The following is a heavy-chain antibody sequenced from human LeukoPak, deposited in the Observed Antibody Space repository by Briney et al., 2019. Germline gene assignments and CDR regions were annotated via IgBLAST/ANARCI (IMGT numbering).Heavy chain of an antibody. CDR3: ARDRDTGDGRRFDY. J-gene: IGHJ4*02. CDR1: GFSLGTYG. D-gene: IGHD2-8*02. Sequence: PGGSLRLSCVASGFSLGTYGMDWVRQAPGKGLEWVSSISSGSSYKYYADSVKGRFTISRDNTENSLYLQMNSLRADDTAVYYCARDRDTGDGRRFDYWGQGTLVTVSS. CDR2: ISSGSSYK. V-gene: IGHV3-21*01.